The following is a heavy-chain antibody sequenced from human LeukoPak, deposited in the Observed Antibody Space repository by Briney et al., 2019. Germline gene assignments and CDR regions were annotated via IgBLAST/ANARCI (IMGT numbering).Heavy chain of an antibody. CDR3: ARQLQYYYYMDV. V-gene: IGHV1-18*04. J-gene: IGHJ6*03. D-gene: IGHD4-11*01. CDR2: ISAYNGNT. CDR1: GYTFTAYY. Sequence: GASVKVSCKASGYTFTAYYMHWVRQAPGQGLEWMGWISAYNGNTNYAQKLQGRVTMTTDTSTSTAYMELRSLRSDDTAVYYCARQLQYYYYMDVWGKGTTVTVSS.